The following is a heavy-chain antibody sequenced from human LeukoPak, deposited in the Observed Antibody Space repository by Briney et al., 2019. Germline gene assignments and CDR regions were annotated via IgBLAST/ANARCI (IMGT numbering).Heavy chain of an antibody. V-gene: IGHV4-34*01. CDR1: GGSFSGYY. CDR2: INHSGST. Sequence: SETLSHTCAVYGGSFSGYYWSWIRQPPGKGLEWIGEINHSGSTNYNPSLKSRVTISVDTSKNQFSLKLSSVTAADTAVYYCARGLILAAILFDPWGQGTLVTVSS. J-gene: IGHJ5*02. D-gene: IGHD2-15*01. CDR3: ARGLILAAILFDP.